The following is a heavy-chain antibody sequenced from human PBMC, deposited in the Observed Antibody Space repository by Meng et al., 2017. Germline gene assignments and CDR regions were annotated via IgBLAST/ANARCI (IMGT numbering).Heavy chain of an antibody. D-gene: IGHD6-19*01. CDR1: GFTFSSYW. Sequence: VPLVESGGDLVKPGGSLILSCAASGFTFSSYWMHWVRQAPGKGLVWVSRINSDGSSTSYADSVKGRFTISRDNAKNTLYLQMNSLRAEDTAVYYCARDRSSSGFDYWGQGTLVTVSS. V-gene: IGHV3-74*01. CDR3: ARDRSSSGFDY. CDR2: INSDGSST. J-gene: IGHJ4*02.